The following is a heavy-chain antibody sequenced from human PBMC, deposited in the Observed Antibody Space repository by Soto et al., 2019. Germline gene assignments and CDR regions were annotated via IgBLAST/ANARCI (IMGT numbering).Heavy chain of an antibody. CDR1: GFTFSSYW. J-gene: IGHJ4*02. Sequence: EVQLVESGGGLVQPGGSLRLSCAASGFTFSSYWMSWVRQAPRKGLEWVANIKQDGSEKYYVDSVKGRFTISRDNAKNSLYLQMNSLRAVVTAVYYCARTGYLNYFDYWGQGTLVTVSS. CDR3: ARTGYLNYFDY. V-gene: IGHV3-7*01. D-gene: IGHD3-9*01. CDR2: IKQDGSEK.